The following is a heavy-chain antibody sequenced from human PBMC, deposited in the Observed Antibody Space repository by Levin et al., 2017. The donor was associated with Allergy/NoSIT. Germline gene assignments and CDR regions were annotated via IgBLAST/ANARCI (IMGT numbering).Heavy chain of an antibody. J-gene: IGHJ3*02. CDR1: GGSISSFF. Sequence: SSETLSLTCNVSGGSISSFFWNWIRQPPGKGLEWIGYISNNGRTNYNPSLKSRVTISVDKSKNHLSLKVTSVNAADTAVYYCARDRSGSYYTFDMWGQGTMVNV. CDR2: ISNNGRT. V-gene: IGHV4-59*01. CDR3: ARDRSGSYYTFDM. D-gene: IGHD1-26*01.